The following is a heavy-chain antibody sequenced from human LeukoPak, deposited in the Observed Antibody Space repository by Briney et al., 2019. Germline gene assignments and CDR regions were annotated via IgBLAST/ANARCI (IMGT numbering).Heavy chain of an antibody. CDR1: GGSISSSYY. V-gene: IGHV4-4*07. D-gene: IGHD4-17*01. J-gene: IGHJ4*03. CDR3: ARTYGGYFDF. Sequence: SGTLSLTCAVSGGSISSSYYWSWIRQPAGKGLEWIGRIYTSGSTNYNPSLKSRVTMSVDTSKNQFSLKLSSVTAADTAVYYCARTYGGYFDFWGQGTLVTVSS. CDR2: IYTSGST.